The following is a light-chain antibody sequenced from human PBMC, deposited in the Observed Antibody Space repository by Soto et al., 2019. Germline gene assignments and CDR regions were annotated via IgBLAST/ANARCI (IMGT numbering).Light chain of an antibody. V-gene: IGLV1-40*01. Sequence: QLVLTQPPSVSGAPGQRVTISCTASSSNIGAGYDVHWYQQLPGTAPKLLIYGNTNRPSGVPDRFAGSKSGTSASLAITGLQAEDEADYYCQSYDSSLSAGVFGGGTKLTVL. CDR1: SSNIGAGYD. J-gene: IGLJ3*02. CDR3: QSYDSSLSAGV. CDR2: GNT.